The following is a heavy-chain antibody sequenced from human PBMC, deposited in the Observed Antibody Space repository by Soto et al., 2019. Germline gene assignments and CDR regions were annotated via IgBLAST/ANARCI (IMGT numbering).Heavy chain of an antibody. V-gene: IGHV4-39*02. D-gene: IGHD6-6*01. CDR1: GGSISSGGYY. CDR3: ARDYAVAARGSELVYYYYGMDV. CDR2: VYYRGRS. J-gene: IGHJ6*02. Sequence: SETLSLTCTVSGGSISSGGYYWGWIRQSPGKGLEWIGSVYYRGRSYSKSSVKSRVTISVDTSKNQFSLNLNSVTASDTAVYYCARDYAVAARGSELVYYYYGMDVWGQGTTVTVSS.